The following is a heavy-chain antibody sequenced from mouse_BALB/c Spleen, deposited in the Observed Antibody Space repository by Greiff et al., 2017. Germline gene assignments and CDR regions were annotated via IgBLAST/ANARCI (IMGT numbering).Heavy chain of an antibody. V-gene: IGHV5-6*01. CDR2: ISSGGSYT. CDR1: GFTFSSYG. D-gene: IGHD1-3*01. CDR3: AREKVMFEAWFAY. J-gene: IGHJ3*01. Sequence: EVQGVESGGDLVKPGGSLKLSCAASGFTFSSYGMSWVRQTPDKRLEWVATISSGGSYTYYPDSVKGRFTISRDNAKNTLYLQMSSLKSGDTAVYYCAREKVMFEAWFAYWEQGALVTVCA.